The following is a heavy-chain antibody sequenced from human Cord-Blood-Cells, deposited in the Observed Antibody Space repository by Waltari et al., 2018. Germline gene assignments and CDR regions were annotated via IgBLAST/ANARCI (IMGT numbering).Heavy chain of an antibody. CDR2: FDPEDGET. CDR3: ATIKRYGDYDWFDP. D-gene: IGHD4-17*01. J-gene: IGHJ5*02. Sequence: QVQLVQSGAEVKKPGASVKVSCQVSGYTLTELTMPWVRRAPGKGLEWMGGFDPEDGETIYAQKFQGRVTMTEDTSTDTAYMELSSLRSEDTAVYYCATIKRYGDYDWFDPWGQGTLVTVSS. CDR1: GYTLTELT. V-gene: IGHV1-24*01.